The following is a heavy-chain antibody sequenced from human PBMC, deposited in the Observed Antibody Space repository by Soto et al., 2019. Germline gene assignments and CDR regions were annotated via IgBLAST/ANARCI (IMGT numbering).Heavy chain of an antibody. CDR2: ISYDGGNK. Sequence: QVQLVESGGGVVQPGRSLRLSCAASGFTFSSYAMHWVRQAPGKGLEWVAVISYDGGNKYYADSVKGRFTISRDNSKNTLYLQMNSLRAEDTAVYYCARDLPWNTAMVGENWFDPWGQGTLVTVSS. D-gene: IGHD5-18*01. J-gene: IGHJ5*02. CDR1: GFTFSSYA. CDR3: ARDLPWNTAMVGENWFDP. V-gene: IGHV3-30-3*01.